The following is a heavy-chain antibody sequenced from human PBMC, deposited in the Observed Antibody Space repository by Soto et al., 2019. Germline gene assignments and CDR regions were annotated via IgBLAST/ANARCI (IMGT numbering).Heavy chain of an antibody. Sequence: PGESLKISSKGSGYSFTSYWIGWVRQMPGKGLEWMGIIYPGDSDTRYSPSFQGQVTISADKSISTAYLQWSSLKASDTAMYYCARHGVEAYGDYDYYYGMDVWGQGTTVTVSS. V-gene: IGHV5-51*01. D-gene: IGHD4-17*01. CDR1: GYSFTSYW. CDR2: IYPGDSDT. J-gene: IGHJ6*02. CDR3: ARHGVEAYGDYDYYYGMDV.